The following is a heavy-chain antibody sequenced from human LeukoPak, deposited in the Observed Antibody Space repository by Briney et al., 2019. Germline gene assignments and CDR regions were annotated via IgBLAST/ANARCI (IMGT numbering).Heavy chain of an antibody. D-gene: IGHD6-19*01. J-gene: IGHJ4*02. V-gene: IGHV3-53*01. CDR3: AKDARRSSGWWFFDH. Sequence: GGSLRLSCAASGFTVSSNYMSWVRQAPGKGLEWVSVIYSGGSTYYADSVKGRFTISRDNSKNTLYLQMNSLRAEDTAVYFCAKDARRSSGWWFFDHWGQGTLVTVSS. CDR2: IYSGGST. CDR1: GFTVSSNY.